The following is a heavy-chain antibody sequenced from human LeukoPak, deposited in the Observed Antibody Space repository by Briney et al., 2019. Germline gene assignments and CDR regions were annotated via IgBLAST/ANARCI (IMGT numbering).Heavy chain of an antibody. CDR2: MYTSGST. V-gene: IGHV4-4*09. CDR1: GGSISSYY. CDR3: ARLRISMVRGVIMDYYYYMDV. D-gene: IGHD3-10*01. Sequence: SETLSLTCTVSGGSISSYYWSWIRQPPGKGLEWIGYMYTSGSTNYNPSLKSRVTISVGTSKNQFSLKLSSVTAADTAVYYCARLRISMVRGVIMDYYYYMDVWGKGTTVTVSS. J-gene: IGHJ6*03.